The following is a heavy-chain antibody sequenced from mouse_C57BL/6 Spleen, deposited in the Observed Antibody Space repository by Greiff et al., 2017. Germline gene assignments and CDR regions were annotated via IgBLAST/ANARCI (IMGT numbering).Heavy chain of an antibody. J-gene: IGHJ4*01. Sequence: EVKLMESGGGLVQPGGSLKLPCAASGFTFSDYYMYWVCQNPEKRLEWVAYISNGGGSTDYPDTVKGRFTISRDNAKNTLYLQMSRLKSEDTAMYYCARRGGDYRDYYAMDYWGQGTSVTVSS. D-gene: IGHD5-5*01. CDR3: ARRGGDYRDYYAMDY. V-gene: IGHV5-12*01. CDR2: ISNGGGST. CDR1: GFTFSDYY.